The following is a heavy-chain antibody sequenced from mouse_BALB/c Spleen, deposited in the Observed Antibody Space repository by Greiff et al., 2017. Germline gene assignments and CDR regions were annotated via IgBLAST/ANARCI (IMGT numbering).Heavy chain of an antibody. CDR1: GFTFSSYT. Sequence: EVMLVESGGGLVQPGGSLKLSCAASGFTFSSYTMSWVRQTPEKRLEWVAYISNGGGSTYYPDTVKGRFTISRDNAKNTLYLQMSSLKSEDTAMYYCARHKPLAMDYWGQGTSVTVSS. V-gene: IGHV5-12-2*01. CDR3: ARHKPLAMDY. J-gene: IGHJ4*01. CDR2: ISNGGGST.